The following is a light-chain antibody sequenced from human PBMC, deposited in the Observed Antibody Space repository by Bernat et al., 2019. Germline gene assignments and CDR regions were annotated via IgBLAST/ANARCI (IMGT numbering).Light chain of an antibody. Sequence: GQAPDRTIGEVTKRPSGVPDRVSGSKASNTASLTVSGLQAEDEADYYCSSYAGNSLVFGGGTKVTVL. CDR2: EVT. V-gene: IGLV2-8*01. J-gene: IGLJ3*02. CDR3: SSYAGNSLV.